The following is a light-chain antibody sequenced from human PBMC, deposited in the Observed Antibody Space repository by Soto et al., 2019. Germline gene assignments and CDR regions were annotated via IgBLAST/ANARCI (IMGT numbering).Light chain of an antibody. CDR3: SSYTPGSTL. Sequence: QSALTQPASVSGSPGQSIAISCTGTSSDIGGYNYVSWYQQHPGKAPKLILYDVGTRPSGVSDRFSGSKSGNTASLTISGLQAEDEADYYFSSYTPGSTLFGTGTKVTVL. J-gene: IGLJ1*01. V-gene: IGLV2-14*01. CDR2: DVG. CDR1: SSDIGGYNY.